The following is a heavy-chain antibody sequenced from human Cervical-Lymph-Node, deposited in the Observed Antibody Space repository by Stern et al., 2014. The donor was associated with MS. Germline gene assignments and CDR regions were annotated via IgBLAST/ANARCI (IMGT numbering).Heavy chain of an antibody. D-gene: IGHD5-12*01. V-gene: IGHV3-30*18. Sequence: VQLVESGGGVVRPGKSLRLSCAASGFSFRSYGMHWVRQTPGKGLEWEATISPDGRTEYYADSLRGRFSISRGNSNNTLYLQVNSLRPEDTAVYYCAKDYSGTINFWGQGTLVTVSS. CDR2: ISPDGRTE. CDR1: GFSFRSYG. J-gene: IGHJ4*02. CDR3: AKDYSGTINF.